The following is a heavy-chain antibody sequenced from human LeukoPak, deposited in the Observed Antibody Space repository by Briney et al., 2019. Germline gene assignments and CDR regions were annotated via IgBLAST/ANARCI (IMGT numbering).Heavy chain of an antibody. D-gene: IGHD3-16*01. CDR1: GFTISSYW. CDR2: INPAGSVI. Sequence: PGGSLRLSCSASGFTISSYWMHWVRQAPGKGLVWVSRINPAGSVINHADSVRVRFTISRDAATNTLYLEMNSLRAEDTAVYYCSRDFVGAEDYWGQGTLVTVSS. J-gene: IGHJ4*02. CDR3: SRDFVGAEDY. V-gene: IGHV3-74*01.